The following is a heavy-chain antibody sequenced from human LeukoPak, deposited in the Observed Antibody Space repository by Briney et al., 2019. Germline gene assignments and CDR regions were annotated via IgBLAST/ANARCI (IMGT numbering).Heavy chain of an antibody. CDR1: GGSISSGGYY. J-gene: IGHJ5*02. D-gene: IGHD6-13*01. Sequence: SETLSLTCTVSGGSISSGGYYWSWIRQHPGKGLEWIGYIYYSGSTYYNPSLKSRVTISVDTPKNQFPLKLSSVTAADTAVYYCARRGYSSSWYPWFDPWGQGTLVTVSS. V-gene: IGHV4-31*03. CDR3: ARRGYSSSWYPWFDP. CDR2: IYYSGST.